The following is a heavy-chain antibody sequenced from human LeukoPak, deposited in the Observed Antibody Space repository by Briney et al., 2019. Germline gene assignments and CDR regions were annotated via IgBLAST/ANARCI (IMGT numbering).Heavy chain of an antibody. J-gene: IGHJ6*02. CDR2: ISSSGGTI. V-gene: IGHV3-48*03. Sequence: PGGSLRLSCAASGFTFSSSEMNWVRQAPGKGLEWVSYISSSGGTISYADSVKGRFTISRDNAKNSLYLQMNSLRAEDTAVYYCGRDGRGFSYGPYGMDVWGQGTTVTVSS. CDR3: GRDGRGFSYGPYGMDV. CDR1: GFTFSSSE. D-gene: IGHD5-18*01.